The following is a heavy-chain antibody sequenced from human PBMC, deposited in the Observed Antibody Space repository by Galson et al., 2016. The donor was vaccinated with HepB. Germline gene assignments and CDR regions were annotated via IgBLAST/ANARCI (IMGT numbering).Heavy chain of an antibody. J-gene: IGHJ4*02. CDR2: INPGNGNT. V-gene: IGHV1-3*01. Sequence: SVKVSCKASGYIFTRYTIHWVRQAPGQRLEWMGWINPGNGNTKYSQILQGGVTFTSDTSANTAYLELSSLRYEDTSVFYCARVGEGVSSGYSSGLAYWCQGTLVTVSP. D-gene: IGHD3-3*01. CDR1: GYIFTRYT. CDR3: ARVGEGVSSGYSSGLAY.